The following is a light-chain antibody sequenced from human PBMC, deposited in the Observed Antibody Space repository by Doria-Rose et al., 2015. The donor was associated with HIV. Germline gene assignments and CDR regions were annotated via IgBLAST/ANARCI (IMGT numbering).Light chain of an antibody. Sequence: TQSPGTLSLSPGERATLSCGASQRVKSSYLAWYQQKPGQAPRLLIYDASTRATGIPDRFSGSGSGTDFTLTISRLEPEDVAVYYCQQYGTSRGTFGQGTRREIK. J-gene: IGKJ5*01. CDR1: QRVKSSY. V-gene: IGKV3-20*01. CDR2: DAS. CDR3: QQYGTSRGT.